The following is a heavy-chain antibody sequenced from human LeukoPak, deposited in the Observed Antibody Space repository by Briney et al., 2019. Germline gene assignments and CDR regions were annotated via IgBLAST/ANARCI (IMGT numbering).Heavy chain of an antibody. CDR1: GGSISSYY. CDR2: IYYSGST. Sequence: SETLSLTCTVSGGSISSYYWSWIRQPPGKGLEWIGYIYYSGSTNYNPSLKSRVTISVDTSKNQFSLKLSSVTAADTAVYYCAREKGDAFDIWGQGTMVTVSS. V-gene: IGHV4-59*01. J-gene: IGHJ3*02. CDR3: AREKGDAFDI.